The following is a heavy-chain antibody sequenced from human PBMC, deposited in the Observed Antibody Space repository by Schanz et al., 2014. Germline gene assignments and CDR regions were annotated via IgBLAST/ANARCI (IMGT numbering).Heavy chain of an antibody. V-gene: IGHV3-11*06. J-gene: IGHJ3*02. CDR2: IASGGSHT. CDR1: GFTFSDYC. CDR3: ARDMLRRYGALEI. Sequence: QVQLVESGGGLVKPGGSLRLSCAASGFTFSDYCMVWIRQAPGKGLEWVSTIASGGSHTFYADSVTGRFTISGDNAKNSLFLQMNSLRADDTAVYYCARDMLRRYGALEIWGRGTMVTVSS. D-gene: IGHD2-8*01.